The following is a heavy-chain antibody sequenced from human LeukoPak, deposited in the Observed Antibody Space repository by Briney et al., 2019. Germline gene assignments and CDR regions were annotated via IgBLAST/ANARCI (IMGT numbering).Heavy chain of an antibody. CDR2: INPNSGGT. CDR3: ARASSSWYPSYNWFDP. D-gene: IGHD6-13*01. CDR1: GYTFTGYY. V-gene: IGHV1-2*02. Sequence: GASLKVSCKASGYTFTGYYMHWVRQAPGQGLEWMGWINPNSGGTNYAQKFQGRVTMTRDTSISTAYMELSRLRSDDTAVYYCARASSSWYPSYNWFDPCVQGTLVTVSS. J-gene: IGHJ5*01.